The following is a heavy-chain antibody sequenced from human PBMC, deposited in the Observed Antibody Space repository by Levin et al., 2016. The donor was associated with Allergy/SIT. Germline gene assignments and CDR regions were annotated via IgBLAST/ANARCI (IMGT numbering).Heavy chain of an antibody. J-gene: IGHJ4*02. Sequence: RQPPGKALEWLALIDWADDKYYSTSLKTRLTISKDTSKNQVVLTMTNMDPVDTATYYCARTRYSGSYWVDYWGRGTLVTVSS. D-gene: IGHD1-26*01. V-gene: IGHV2-70*01. CDR3: ARTRYSGSYWVDY. CDR2: IDWADDK.